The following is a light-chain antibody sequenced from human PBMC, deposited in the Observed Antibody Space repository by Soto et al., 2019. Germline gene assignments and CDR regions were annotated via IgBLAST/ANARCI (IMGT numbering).Light chain of an antibody. CDR1: QTVTSNY. J-gene: IGKJ1*01. CDR3: QQYGSSPGT. CDR2: GAS. Sequence: DIGLTQSPGTLSLSPGERATLSCRASQTVTSNYLAWYQQRPGQAPRLLIFGASIRATGLPDRFSGSGSGTDFTLTISRLEPEDFAVYYCQQYGSSPGTFGQGTKVYIK. V-gene: IGKV3-20*01.